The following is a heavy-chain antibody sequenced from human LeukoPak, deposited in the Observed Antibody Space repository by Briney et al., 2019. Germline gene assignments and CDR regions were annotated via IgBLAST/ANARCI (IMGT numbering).Heavy chain of an antibody. Sequence: ASVKVSCKASGYTFTSYDTNWVRQATGQGLEWMGWMNPNSGNTGYAQKFQGRVTMTRNTSISTAYMELSSLRSEDTAVYYCARFSAHNHCSGGSCYSLHYYGMDVWGQGTTVTVSS. J-gene: IGHJ6*02. CDR1: GYTFTSYD. CDR3: ARFSAHNHCSGGSCYSLHYYGMDV. D-gene: IGHD2-15*01. V-gene: IGHV1-8*01. CDR2: MNPNSGNT.